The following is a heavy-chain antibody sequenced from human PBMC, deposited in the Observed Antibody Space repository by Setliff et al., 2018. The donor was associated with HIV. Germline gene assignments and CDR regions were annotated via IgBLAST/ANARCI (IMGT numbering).Heavy chain of an antibody. Sequence: ASVKVSCKASGYTFSNYDINWVRQATGQGLEWMAWMNPNSGNTGYAQKFQGRVTLTRDTSISTAYMELSSLRSEDTAVYYCARGPYYDSNGYHLSSDYWGQGTLVTVPS. CDR3: ARGPYYDSNGYHLSSDY. D-gene: IGHD3-22*01. CDR1: GYTFSNYD. V-gene: IGHV1-8*02. J-gene: IGHJ4*02. CDR2: MNPNSGNT.